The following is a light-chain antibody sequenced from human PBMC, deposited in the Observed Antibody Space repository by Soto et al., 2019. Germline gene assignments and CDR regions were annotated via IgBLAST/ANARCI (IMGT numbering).Light chain of an antibody. Sequence: QSALTQPPSVSGSPGQSGTISCTGASSDVGSYNRVSWYQQFPATAPKLLIYEVSNRPSGVPDRFSGSKSGNTASLTSSGLQAEDEADYYCSSYTSSSTYVFGTGTKVTVL. CDR1: SSDVGSYNR. J-gene: IGLJ1*01. V-gene: IGLV2-18*02. CDR2: EVS. CDR3: SSYTSSSTYV.